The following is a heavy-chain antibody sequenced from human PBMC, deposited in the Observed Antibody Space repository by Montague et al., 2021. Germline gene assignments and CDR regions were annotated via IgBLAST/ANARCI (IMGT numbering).Heavy chain of an antibody. CDR3: VVSPYLYCHGTDD. Sequence: SETLSLTCTVSGGSISSSSYYWGWIRQPPGKGLEWIGSIYYSGSTYYNPSLKSRLTISVDTSNNQFSLKLSSVTAADTAVYYWVVSPYLYCHGTDDWGQGTTVTVSS. CDR1: GGSISSSSYY. J-gene: IGHJ6*02. V-gene: IGHV4-39*01. CDR2: IYYSGST. D-gene: IGHD4-23*01.